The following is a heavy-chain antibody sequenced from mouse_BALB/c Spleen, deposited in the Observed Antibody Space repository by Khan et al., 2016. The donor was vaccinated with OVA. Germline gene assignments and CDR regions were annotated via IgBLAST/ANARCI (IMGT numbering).Heavy chain of an antibody. CDR3: ARSNGNYWFAY. CDR1: GYTFTNYG. J-gene: IGHJ3*01. V-gene: IGHV9-3-1*01. D-gene: IGHD2-1*01. CDR2: INTYTGEP. Sequence: QIQLVQSGPELKKPGETVKISCKASGYTFTNYGMNWVKQAPGKGLQWMGWINTYTGEPTSADDFKGRFAFSLETSASTAYLQSNNLKNEDTATYCCARSNGNYWFAYWGQGTLVTVSA.